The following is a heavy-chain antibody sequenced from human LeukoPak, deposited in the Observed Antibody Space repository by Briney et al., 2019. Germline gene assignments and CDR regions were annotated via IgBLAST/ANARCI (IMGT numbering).Heavy chain of an antibody. Sequence: SVKVSCKASGGTFSSYAISWVRQAPGQGLEWVGRIIPTLGIANYAQKFQGRVTITADKSTNTAYMELSSLRSEDTAVYYCAQAGKDEGPQLDYWGQGTLVTVSS. D-gene: IGHD2-15*01. CDR3: AQAGKDEGPQLDY. CDR2: IIPTLGIA. J-gene: IGHJ4*02. CDR1: GGTFSSYA. V-gene: IGHV1-69*04.